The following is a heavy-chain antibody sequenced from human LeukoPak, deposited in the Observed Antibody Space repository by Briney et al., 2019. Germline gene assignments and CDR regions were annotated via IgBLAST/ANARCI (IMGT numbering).Heavy chain of an antibody. V-gene: IGHV4-61*01. Sequence: PSETLSLTCTVSGGSVSSGSYYWSWIRQPPGKGLEWIGYIYYTGSTNYSPSLTSRVTISLDTSKNQFSLNLSSVTAADTAVYFCARGPPPLTTVVFDFWGQGTLVTVSS. J-gene: IGHJ4*02. D-gene: IGHD4-23*01. CDR2: IYYTGST. CDR3: ARGPPPLTTVVFDF. CDR1: GGSVSSGSYY.